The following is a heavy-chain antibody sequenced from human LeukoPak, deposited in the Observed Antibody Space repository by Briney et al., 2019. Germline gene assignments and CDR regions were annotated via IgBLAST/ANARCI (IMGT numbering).Heavy chain of an antibody. V-gene: IGHV1-69*04. CDR2: IIPILGIA. CDR3: ASPTGDWFDP. CDR1: GGTFSSYA. Sequence: EASVKVSCKASGGTFSSYAISWVRQTPGQGLEWMGRIIPILGIANYAQKLQGRVTITADKSTSTAYMELSSLRSEDTAVYYCASPTGDWFDPWGQGTLVTVSS. J-gene: IGHJ5*02. D-gene: IGHD3-10*01.